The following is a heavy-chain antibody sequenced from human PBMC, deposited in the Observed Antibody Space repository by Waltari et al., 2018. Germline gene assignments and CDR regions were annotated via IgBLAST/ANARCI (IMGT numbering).Heavy chain of an antibody. CDR2: IYSGGST. CDR1: GGSISSGGYY. V-gene: IGHV3-53*01. CDR3: AREYSSGWARTFDI. J-gene: IGHJ3*02. D-gene: IGHD6-19*01. Sequence: VQLQESGPGLVKPSQTLSLTCTVSGGSISSGGYYWSWIRQHPGKGLEWVSVIYSGGSTYYADSVKGRFTISRDNSKNTLYLQMNSLRAEDTAVYYCAREYSSGWARTFDIWGQGTMVTVSS.